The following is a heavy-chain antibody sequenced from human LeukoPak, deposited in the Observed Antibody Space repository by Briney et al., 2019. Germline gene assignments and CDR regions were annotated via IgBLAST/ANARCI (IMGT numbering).Heavy chain of an antibody. CDR1: GFTFSTHA. Sequence: GGSLRLSCAASGFTFSTHAMHWVRQAPRKGLEWVAVISHDGRYKYYGNSVKGRFTISRDNSKNTLSLEMISLRGEDTALYYCAREGTAMVRYYFDYWGQGTLVTVSS. D-gene: IGHD5-18*01. J-gene: IGHJ4*02. CDR2: ISHDGRYK. CDR3: AREGTAMVRYYFDY. V-gene: IGHV3-30*04.